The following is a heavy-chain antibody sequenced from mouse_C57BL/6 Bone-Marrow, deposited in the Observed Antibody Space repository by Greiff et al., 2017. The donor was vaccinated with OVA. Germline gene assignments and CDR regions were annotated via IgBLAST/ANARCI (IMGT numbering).Heavy chain of an antibody. CDR3: ARSGSTASFGY. CDR2: IYPDSGST. V-gene: IGHV1-55*01. Sequence: QVQLQQPGAELVKPGASVKLSCKASGYTFTSYWIHWVKQRPGQVLEWIGDIYPDSGSTNYNEKFKSKATLTVDTSSSTAYLQLSSLTSEDSAVYNCARSGSTASFGYWGQGTTLTVSS. D-gene: IGHD1-3*01. CDR1: GYTFTSYW. J-gene: IGHJ2*01.